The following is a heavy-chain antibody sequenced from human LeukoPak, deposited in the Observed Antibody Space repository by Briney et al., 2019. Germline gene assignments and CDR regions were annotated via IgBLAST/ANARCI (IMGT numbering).Heavy chain of an antibody. Sequence: GGSLRLSCAASGFAFSTYSMNWVRQPPGQGLKWVASISLNSAAIYYADSVRGRFTISRDNAKKSLYLQMNSLRAEDTAVYYCASGVNYFDYWGQGTLVTVSS. V-gene: IGHV3-21*01. J-gene: IGHJ4*02. CDR2: ISLNSAAI. CDR1: GFAFSTYS. D-gene: IGHD3-3*01. CDR3: ASGVNYFDY.